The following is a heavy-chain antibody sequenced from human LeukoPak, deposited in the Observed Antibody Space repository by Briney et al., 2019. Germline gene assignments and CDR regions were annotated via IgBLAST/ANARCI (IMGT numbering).Heavy chain of an antibody. J-gene: IGHJ5*02. Sequence: ASVKVSCKASEYTFTGYYMHWVRQAPGQGLEWMGWLNPNSGGANYAQKFQGRVAMTRDTSISTAYMELSRLRSDDTAVYYCARSVGSYNWFDPWGQGTLVTVSS. CDR3: ARSVGSYNWFDP. CDR2: LNPNSGGA. V-gene: IGHV1-2*02. CDR1: EYTFTGYY. D-gene: IGHD4-23*01.